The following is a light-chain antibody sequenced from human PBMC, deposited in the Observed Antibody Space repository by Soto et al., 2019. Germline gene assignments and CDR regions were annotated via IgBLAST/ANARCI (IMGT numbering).Light chain of an antibody. CDR3: QQYDSFPYT. V-gene: IGKV1-5*03. J-gene: IGKJ2*01. Sequence: DIQMTQSPSTLSASVGYRVSITCRARQSISSWLAWYQQKPGKAPKLLIYKASSLESGVPSKFSGSGSGTEFTLTISSLQPDDFATYYCQQYDSFPYTFGQGTKLEIK. CDR1: QSISSW. CDR2: KAS.